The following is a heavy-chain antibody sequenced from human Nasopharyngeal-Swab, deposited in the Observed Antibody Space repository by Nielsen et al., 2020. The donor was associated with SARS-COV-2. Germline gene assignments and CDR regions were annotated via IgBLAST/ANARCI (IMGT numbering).Heavy chain of an antibody. Sequence: RQAPGKGLEWIGYIYYSGSTHYNPSLKSRVTISVDTSKNQFSLKLSSVTAADTAVYYCARDSGVAGTKYYYYGMDVWGQGTTVTVSS. V-gene: IGHV4-30-4*01. CDR3: ARDSGVAGTKYYYYGMDV. D-gene: IGHD6-19*01. J-gene: IGHJ6*02. CDR2: IYYSGST.